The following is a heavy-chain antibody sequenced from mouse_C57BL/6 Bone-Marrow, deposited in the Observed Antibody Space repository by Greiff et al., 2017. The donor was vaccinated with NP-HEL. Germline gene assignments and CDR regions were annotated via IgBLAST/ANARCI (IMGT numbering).Heavy chain of an antibody. CDR2: IYPGDGDT. CDR3: ARGAY. J-gene: IGHJ3*01. V-gene: IGHV1-80*01. CDR1: GYEFSNYW. Sequence: QVQLKESGAELVKPGASVKISCKASGYEFSNYWMNWVKQRPGKGLEWIGQIYPGDGDTNYNGTFKDKATLTADKSSSTAYMQLSRLTSEGSAVYFCARGAYWGQGTLVTVSA.